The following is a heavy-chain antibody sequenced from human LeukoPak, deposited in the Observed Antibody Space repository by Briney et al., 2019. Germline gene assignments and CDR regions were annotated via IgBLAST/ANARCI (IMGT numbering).Heavy chain of an antibody. D-gene: IGHD5-18*01. V-gene: IGHV3-43*02. CDR1: GFTFDDYA. Sequence: GGSLSLSCASSGFTFDDYAMHWVRQAPGKGLEWVSLISGDGGSTYYADSATGRFTISRDNSKNSLYLQMNSLRTEDTALYYCAKGDTAMVTADYWGQGTLVTVSS. CDR3: AKGDTAMVTADY. CDR2: ISGDGGST. J-gene: IGHJ4*02.